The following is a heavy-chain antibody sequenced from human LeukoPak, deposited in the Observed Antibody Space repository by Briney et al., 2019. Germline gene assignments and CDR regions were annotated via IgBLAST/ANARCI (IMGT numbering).Heavy chain of an antibody. CDR2: MNPNSGNT. V-gene: IGHV1-8*01. D-gene: IGHD2-15*01. CDR3: ARGRFPRAARDYYYYMDV. J-gene: IGHJ6*03. Sequence: ASVKVSCKASGYTFTSYDINWVRQATGQGLEWMGWMNPNSGNTGYAQKFQGRVTMTRNTSISTAYMELSSLRSEDTAVYYCARGRFPRAARDYYYYMDVRGKGTTVTVSS. CDR1: GYTFTSYD.